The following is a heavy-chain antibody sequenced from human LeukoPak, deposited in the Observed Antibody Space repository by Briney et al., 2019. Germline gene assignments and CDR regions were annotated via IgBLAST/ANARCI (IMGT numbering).Heavy chain of an antibody. V-gene: IGHV3-7*01. CDR1: GFTFSNYW. Sequence: PGGSLRLSCVASGFTFSNYWMTWVRQAPGERPEWVANIKEDGSEKYYVDSVKGRFTISRDNAKNSLYLQMNSLRAEDTAVYYCARSSPLFGVVSEEVPWGQRTLVTVSS. CDR3: ARSSPLFGVVSEEVP. D-gene: IGHD3-3*01. J-gene: IGHJ5*02. CDR2: IKEDGSEK.